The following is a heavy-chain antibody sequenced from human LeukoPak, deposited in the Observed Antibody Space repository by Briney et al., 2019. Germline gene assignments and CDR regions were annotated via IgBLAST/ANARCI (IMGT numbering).Heavy chain of an antibody. CDR2: IYHSGST. D-gene: IGHD1-1*01. V-gene: IGHV4-30-2*01. Sequence: PSETLSLTCTVSSGSIISGGYYWSWIRQPAGKGLEWIGYIYHSGSTYYNPSLKSRVTISVARSKNQFSLKLSSVTAADTAVYYCARAGLERRLYYYYYMDVWGKGTTVTVSS. CDR1: SGSIISGGYY. CDR3: ARAGLERRLYYYYYMDV. J-gene: IGHJ6*03.